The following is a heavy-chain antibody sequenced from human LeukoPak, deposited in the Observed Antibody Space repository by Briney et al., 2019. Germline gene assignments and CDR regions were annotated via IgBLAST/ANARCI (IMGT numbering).Heavy chain of an antibody. CDR2: IYYSGST. CDR1: GGSISSCY. CDR3: ASGASGIAVAGVSYFQH. D-gene: IGHD6-19*01. V-gene: IGHV4-59*01. Sequence: TSETLSLTCTVSGGSISSCYWSWIRQPPGKGLEWIGYIYYSGSTNYNPSLKSRVTISVDTSKNQSSLKLSSVTAADTAVYYCASGASGIAVAGVSYFQHWGQGTLVTVSS. J-gene: IGHJ1*01.